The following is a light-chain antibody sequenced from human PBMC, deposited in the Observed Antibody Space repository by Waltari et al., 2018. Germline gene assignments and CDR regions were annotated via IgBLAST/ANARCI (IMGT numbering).Light chain of an antibody. Sequence: ATLSCRASQSVNNYLAWYQQKPGQAPRLLIYGASNRATGIPARFSGSGSGTDFTLTISTLEPEDFAVYYCQQRRNWPLTFGGGTKVEIK. CDR3: QQRRNWPLT. CDR1: QSVNNY. V-gene: IGKV3-11*01. J-gene: IGKJ4*01. CDR2: GAS.